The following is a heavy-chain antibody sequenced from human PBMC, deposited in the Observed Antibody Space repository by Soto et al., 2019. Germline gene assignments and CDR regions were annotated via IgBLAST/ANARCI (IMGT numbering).Heavy chain of an antibody. J-gene: IGHJ4*02. V-gene: IGHV3-30-3*01. CDR3: ASLYPVNY. CDR1: GFSFSSHA. D-gene: IGHD2-2*02. CDR2: ISYDGSNK. Sequence: QVQLVESGGGVVQPGRSLRLSCAASGFSFSSHAMHWVRQAPGKGLEWVAVISYDGSNKYYADSVKGRFTISRDNSKNTLYLQMNSLRAEDRAVYYCASLYPVNYWGQGTLVTVSS.